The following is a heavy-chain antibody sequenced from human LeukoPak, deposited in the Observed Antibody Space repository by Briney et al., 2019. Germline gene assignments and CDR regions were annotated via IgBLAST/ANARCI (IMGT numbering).Heavy chain of an antibody. V-gene: IGHV3-20*04. D-gene: IGHD3-10*01. CDR3: ARVSYKYYGSGSYYNGPGDC. CDR1: GFTFDDYG. Sequence: GGSLRLSCAASGFTFDDYGMSWVRQAPGKGLEWVSGINWNGGSTGYADSVKGRFTISRDNAKNSLYLQMNSLRAEDTALYYCARVSYKYYGSGSYYNGPGDCWGQGTLVTVSS. J-gene: IGHJ4*02. CDR2: INWNGGST.